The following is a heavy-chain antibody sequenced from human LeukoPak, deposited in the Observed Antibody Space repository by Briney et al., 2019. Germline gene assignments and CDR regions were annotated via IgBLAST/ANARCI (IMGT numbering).Heavy chain of an antibody. CDR2: IYYSGST. CDR1: GGSISSYY. CDR3: ARLEGIAAAGRDY. Sequence: SETLSLTCTVSGGSISSYYWSWIRQPPGKGLEWIGYIYYSGSTNYNPSLKSRVTISVDTSKNQFSLKLSSVTAADTAVYYCARLEGIAAAGRDYWGQGTLVTVSS. D-gene: IGHD6-13*01. V-gene: IGHV4-59*01. J-gene: IGHJ4*02.